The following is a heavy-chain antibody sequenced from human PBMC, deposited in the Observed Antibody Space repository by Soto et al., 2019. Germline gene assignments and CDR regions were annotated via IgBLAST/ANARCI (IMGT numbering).Heavy chain of an antibody. CDR1: GYSISSSNW. Sequence: SETLSLTCAVSGYSISSSNWWGWIRQPPGKGLKWIGYIYYSGTTYYNPSLKSRVTMSVDTSKNQFSLKLTSVTAVDTAVYYCADYYASGSMTLDPWGPGTLVTVSS. CDR2: IYYSGTT. D-gene: IGHD3-10*01. CDR3: ADYYASGSMTLDP. J-gene: IGHJ5*02. V-gene: IGHV4-28*01.